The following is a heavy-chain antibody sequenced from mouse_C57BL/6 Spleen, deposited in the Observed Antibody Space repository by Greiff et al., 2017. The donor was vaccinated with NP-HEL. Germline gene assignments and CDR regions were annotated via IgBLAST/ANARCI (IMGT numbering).Heavy chain of an antibody. Sequence: VQLQQSGPELVKPGASVKISCKASGYAFSSSWMNWVKQRPGKGLEWIGRIYPGDGDTNYNGKFKGKATLTADKSSSTAYMQLSSLTSEDSAVYFCARVRASDGSSLDYWGQGTTLTVSS. J-gene: IGHJ2*01. CDR2: IYPGDGDT. D-gene: IGHD1-1*01. CDR1: GYAFSSSW. CDR3: ARVRASDGSSLDY. V-gene: IGHV1-82*01.